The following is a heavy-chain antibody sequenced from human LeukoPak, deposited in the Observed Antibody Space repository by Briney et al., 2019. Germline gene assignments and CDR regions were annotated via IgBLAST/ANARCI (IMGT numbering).Heavy chain of an antibody. V-gene: IGHV3-21*01. CDR3: ARDLHSYNPSSSNDY. J-gene: IGHJ4*02. Sequence: GGSLRLSCAASGFTFSSYSMTWVRQAPGKGLEWVSSISSSSSYIYYADSVKGRFTISRDNAKNSLYLQMNSLRAEDTAVYYCARDLHSYNPSSSNDYWGQGTLVTVSS. CDR2: ISSSSSYI. CDR1: GFTFSSYS. D-gene: IGHD1-14*01.